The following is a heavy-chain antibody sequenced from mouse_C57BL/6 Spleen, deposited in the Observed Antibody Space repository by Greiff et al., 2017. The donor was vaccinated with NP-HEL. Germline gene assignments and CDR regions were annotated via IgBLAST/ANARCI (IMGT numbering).Heavy chain of an antibody. CDR1: GYSFTGYY. V-gene: IGHV1-42*01. J-gene: IGHJ1*03. CDR3: ARSGIRRYFDV. Sequence: DVKLVESGPELVKPGASVKISCKASGYSFTGYYMNWVKQSPEKSLEWIGEINPSTGGTTYNQKFKAKATLTVDKSSSTAYMQLKSLTSEDSAVYYCARSGIRRYFDVWGTGTTVTVSS. CDR2: INPSTGGT. D-gene: IGHD2-12*01.